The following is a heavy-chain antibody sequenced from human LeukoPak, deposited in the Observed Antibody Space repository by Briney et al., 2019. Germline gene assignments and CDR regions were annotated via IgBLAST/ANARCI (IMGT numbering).Heavy chain of an antibody. CDR2: IYTSGTT. CDR3: AGIVGATFGY. V-gene: IGHV4-61*02. Sequence: PSETLSLTCTVSGGSISSGSYYWSWIRQPAGKGLEWIGRIYTSGTTNYNPSLKSRVTISVDTSKNQFSLKLSSVTAADTAVYYCAGIVGATFGYWGQGTLVTVSS. D-gene: IGHD1-26*01. J-gene: IGHJ4*02. CDR1: GGSISSGSYY.